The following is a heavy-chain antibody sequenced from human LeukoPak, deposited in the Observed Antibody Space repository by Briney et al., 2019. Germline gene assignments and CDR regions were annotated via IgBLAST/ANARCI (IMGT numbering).Heavy chain of an antibody. V-gene: IGHV4-39*07. CDR1: GGPISSDSQY. Sequence: SETLSLTCTVSGGPISSDSQYWGWIRQPPGKGLEWIASIYYSGITYYNPSLKSRVTISEDTSKNQFSLKLTSVTAADTAVYYCARFIRTREFDYWGQGTLVTVSS. CDR2: IYYSGIT. J-gene: IGHJ4*02. D-gene: IGHD1-7*01. CDR3: ARFIRTREFDY.